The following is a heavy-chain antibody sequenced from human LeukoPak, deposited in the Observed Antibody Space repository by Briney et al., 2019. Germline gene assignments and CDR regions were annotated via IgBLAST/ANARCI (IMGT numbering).Heavy chain of an antibody. V-gene: IGHV4-4*02. J-gene: IGHJ4*02. Sequence: GTLSLTCGVSGGSITSTNWWSWVRQPPGQGLEWIGEISLTGRTNYNPSLIGRVIMSLDESRNQLSLTLTSVTAADTAMYYCTKESGPYCPFGYWGQGTLVVVPS. CDR3: TKESGPYCPFGY. D-gene: IGHD1-26*01. CDR1: GGSITSTNW. CDR2: ISLTGRT.